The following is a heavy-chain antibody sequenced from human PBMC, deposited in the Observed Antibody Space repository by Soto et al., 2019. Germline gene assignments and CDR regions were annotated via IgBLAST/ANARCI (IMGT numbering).Heavy chain of an antibody. CDR1: GYTFTSYY. CDR3: ATGSGSYHDWDY. J-gene: IGHJ4*02. D-gene: IGHD3-10*01. V-gene: IGHV1-46*03. CDR2: INPSGGST. Sequence: ASVKVSCKASGYTFTSYYMHWVRQAPGQGLEWMGIINPSGGSTSYAQKFQGRVTMTRDTSTSAVYMELSSLRSEDTAVYYCATGSGSYHDWDYWGQGTLVTVSS.